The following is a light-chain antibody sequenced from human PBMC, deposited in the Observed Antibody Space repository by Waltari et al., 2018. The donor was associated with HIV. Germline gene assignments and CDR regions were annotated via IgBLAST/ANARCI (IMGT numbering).Light chain of an antibody. CDR2: ATS. J-gene: IGKJ4*01. CDR3: QQVNGYPLT. CDR1: QNIYSY. V-gene: IGKV1-9*01. Sequence: DIQSTQSPSFLSASVGDRVTITCRASQNIYSYLAWYQQKPGRAPQVLIYATSTLQSGVPSRFSGSGSGTEFALTITNLQPDDFATYYCQQVNGYPLTFGGGTTVEI.